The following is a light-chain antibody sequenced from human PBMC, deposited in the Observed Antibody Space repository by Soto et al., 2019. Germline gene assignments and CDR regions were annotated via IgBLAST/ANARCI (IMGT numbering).Light chain of an antibody. CDR2: DVF. J-gene: IGLJ1*01. CDR3: NSYTSRSSGV. CDR1: SSDVGGYHY. Sequence: QSVLTQPASVSGSPGQSITISCTGTSSDVGGYHYVSWYQPHPGKAPKLMIYDVFDRPSGVSKRFSGSKSGNTASLTISGFQAEDEADYYCNSYTSRSSGVFGTGTKVTVL. V-gene: IGLV2-14*01.